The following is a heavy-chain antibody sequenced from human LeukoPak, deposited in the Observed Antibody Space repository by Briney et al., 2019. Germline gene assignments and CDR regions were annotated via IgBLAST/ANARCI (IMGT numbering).Heavy chain of an antibody. CDR1: GFTFSSYA. D-gene: IGHD3-3*01. CDR2: ISGSGGST. J-gene: IGHJ6*03. CDR3: ARASYDFWSGYYHYYYYYYMDV. V-gene: IGHV3-23*01. Sequence: PGGSLRLSCAASGFTFSSYAMSWVRQAPGKGLEWVSAISGSGGSTYYADSVKGRFTISRDNAKNSLYLQMNSLRAEDTAVYYCARASYDFWSGYYHYYYYYYMDVWGKGTTVTVSS.